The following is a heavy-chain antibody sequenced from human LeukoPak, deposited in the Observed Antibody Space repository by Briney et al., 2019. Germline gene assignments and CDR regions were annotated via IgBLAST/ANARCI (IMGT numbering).Heavy chain of an antibody. CDR1: GYTFTGYY. CDR2: INPNSGGT. J-gene: IGHJ4*02. Sequence: HVASVKVSCKASGYTFTGYYMHWVRQAPGQGLEWMGWINPNSGGTNYAQKFQGRDTMTRDTSISTAYMELSRLRSDDTAVYYCARDPGYCSGGSCYGFDYWGQGTLVTVSS. D-gene: IGHD2-15*01. CDR3: ARDPGYCSGGSCYGFDY. V-gene: IGHV1-2*02.